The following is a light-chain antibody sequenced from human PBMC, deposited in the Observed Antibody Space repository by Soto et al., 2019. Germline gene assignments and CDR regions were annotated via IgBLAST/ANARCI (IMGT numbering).Light chain of an antibody. Sequence: EIVLTQSPATLSLSPGESATLSCRASQSVGSFLGWYQQKPGQAPRLLIYDASNRATGIPARFSGSGSGTDITLNISSLEPDDFAVYYCQQRYYGYTFGQGTKVEIK. CDR3: QQRYYGYT. CDR1: QSVGSF. V-gene: IGKV3-11*01. J-gene: IGKJ2*01. CDR2: DAS.